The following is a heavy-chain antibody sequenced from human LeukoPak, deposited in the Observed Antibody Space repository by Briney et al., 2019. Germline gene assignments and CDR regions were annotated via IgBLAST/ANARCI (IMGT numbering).Heavy chain of an antibody. Sequence: SETLSLTCAVYGGSFSGYYWSWIRQPPGKGLEWIGEINHSGSTNYNPSLKSRVTISVDTSKSQFSLKLSSVTAADAAVYYCARDYGMDVWGQGTTVTVSS. CDR2: INHSGST. CDR1: GGSFSGYY. V-gene: IGHV4-34*01. CDR3: ARDYGMDV. J-gene: IGHJ6*02.